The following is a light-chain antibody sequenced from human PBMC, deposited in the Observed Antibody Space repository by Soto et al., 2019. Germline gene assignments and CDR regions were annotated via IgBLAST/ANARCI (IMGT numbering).Light chain of an antibody. CDR1: QSVFYSSNNKNY. J-gene: IGKJ4*01. CDR2: WAS. Sequence: DIVMTQSPESLAVSLGERATINCKSSQSVFYSSNNKNYLTWYQQKPGQPPKLLIYWASTRESGVPDRFSGSGSETDFTLTISSLQAEDVAVYYCQQCYSLPLTFGGGTKVEIK. CDR3: QQCYSLPLT. V-gene: IGKV4-1*01.